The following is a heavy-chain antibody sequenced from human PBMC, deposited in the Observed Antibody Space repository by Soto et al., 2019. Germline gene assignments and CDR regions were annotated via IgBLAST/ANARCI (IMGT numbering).Heavy chain of an antibody. CDR2: IYYSGST. CDR1: GGSISSSSYY. V-gene: IGHV4-39*01. D-gene: IGHD3-16*01. Sequence: QLQLQESGPGLVKPSETLSLTCTVSGGSISSSSYYWGWIRQPPGKGLEWIGSIYYSGSTYYNPSLKSRVTISVDTSKNQFSLKLSSVTAADTAVYYCARRGLRYAAGRGVQDAFDIWGQGTMVTVSS. J-gene: IGHJ3*02. CDR3: ARRGLRYAAGRGVQDAFDI.